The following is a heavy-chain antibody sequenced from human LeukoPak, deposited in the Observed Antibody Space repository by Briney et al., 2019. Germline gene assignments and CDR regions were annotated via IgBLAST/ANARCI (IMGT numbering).Heavy chain of an antibody. CDR1: GGSLSSGSYY. CDR2: IYTSGST. CDR3: ARDDFWSGTYAFDI. D-gene: IGHD3-3*01. V-gene: IGHV4-61*02. J-gene: IGHJ3*02. Sequence: SETLSLTCTVSGGSLSSGSYYWSWLRQPAGRGLEWIGRIYTSGSTNYNPSLKSRVSISVDTSKNQFSLKLSSVTAADTAVYYCARDDFWSGTYAFDIWGQGTMVTVSS.